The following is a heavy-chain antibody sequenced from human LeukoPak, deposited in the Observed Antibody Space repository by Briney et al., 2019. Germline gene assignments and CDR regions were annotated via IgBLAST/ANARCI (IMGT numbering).Heavy chain of an antibody. CDR2: IYWDDDK. V-gene: IGHV2-5*02. Sequence: SGPTLVKPTQTLTLTCTFSGFSLSTSGVGVGWIRQHPGKALEWLALIYWDDDKRYSPSLKSRLTITKDTSKNQVVLTMTNMDPVDTATYYCAHRTDSSSLTGEYFDYWGQGTLVTVSS. CDR1: GFSLSTSGVG. CDR3: AHRTDSSSLTGEYFDY. J-gene: IGHJ4*02. D-gene: IGHD6-13*01.